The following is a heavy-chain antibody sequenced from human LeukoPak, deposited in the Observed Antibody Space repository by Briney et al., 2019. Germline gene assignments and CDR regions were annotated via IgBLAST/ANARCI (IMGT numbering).Heavy chain of an antibody. CDR2: VYPGDSHT. J-gene: IGHJ1*01. Sequence: RGESLKISCQASGYLFITYWVGWVRQKPGKGLEWMGVVYPGDSHTRYSPSFQAQASISADKSINTAYLQWSSLKASDTAMYYCVRLSGGSWASTEHFQHWGQGTLVIVSS. V-gene: IGHV5-51*01. CDR3: VRLSGGSWASTEHFQH. D-gene: IGHD2-15*01. CDR1: GYLFITYW.